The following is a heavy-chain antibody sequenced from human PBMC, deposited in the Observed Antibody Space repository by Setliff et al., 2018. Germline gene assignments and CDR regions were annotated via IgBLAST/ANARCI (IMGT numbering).Heavy chain of an antibody. CDR3: ARDVRYYYGSGSYYNDWFDP. CDR2: TYTSGST. Sequence: PSETLSLTCTVSGGSISSSTYYWGWIRQPPGKGLEWIGSTYTSGSTNYNPSLKSRVTISVDTSKNQFSLKLSSVTAADTAVYYCARDVRYYYGSGSYYNDWFDPWGQGTLVTVSS. J-gene: IGHJ5*02. V-gene: IGHV4-39*07. CDR1: GGSISSSTYY. D-gene: IGHD3-10*01.